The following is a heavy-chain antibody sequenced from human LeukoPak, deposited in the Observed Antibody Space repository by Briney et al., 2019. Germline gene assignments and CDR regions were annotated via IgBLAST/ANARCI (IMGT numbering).Heavy chain of an antibody. CDR1: GGSISSGGYY. CDR2: IYYSGST. D-gene: IGHD3-9*01. J-gene: IGHJ3*02. Sequence: SETLSLTCTVSGGSISSGGYYWSWIRQHPGKGLEWIGYIYYSGSTYYNPSLKSRVTISVDTSKNQFSLKLSSVTAADTAVYYCARGGLRYFDRFLRGYAFDIWGQGTMVTVSS. V-gene: IGHV4-31*03. CDR3: ARGGLRYFDRFLRGYAFDI.